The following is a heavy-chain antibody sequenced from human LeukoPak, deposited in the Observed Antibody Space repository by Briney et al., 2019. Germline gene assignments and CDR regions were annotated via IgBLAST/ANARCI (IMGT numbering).Heavy chain of an antibody. Sequence: SQTLSLTCAVSGGSISSGGYSWSWIRQPPGKGLEWIGYIYHSGSTYYNPSLKSRVTISVDRSKNQFSLKLSSVTAADTAVYYCARDRGIDSSGYTADAFDIWGQGTMVTVSS. CDR1: GGSISSGGYS. CDR3: ARDRGIDSSGYTADAFDI. V-gene: IGHV4-30-2*01. CDR2: IYHSGST. J-gene: IGHJ3*02. D-gene: IGHD3-22*01.